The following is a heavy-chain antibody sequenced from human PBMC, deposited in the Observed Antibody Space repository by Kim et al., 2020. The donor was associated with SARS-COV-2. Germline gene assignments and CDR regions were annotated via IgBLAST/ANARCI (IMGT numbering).Heavy chain of an antibody. CDR1: GFNFRTYG. J-gene: IGHJ5*02. CDR2: VSNDGNSQ. Sequence: GGSLRLSCAASGFNFRTYGMFWVRQPPGKGLECVAVVSNDGNSQDYVDSVKGRFIVSRDNSKNTLYVDMNTLRRDDTAVYYCAKGTRWIGNSDGFYFDPRGQGTLVTVSS. D-gene: IGHD5-12*01. V-gene: IGHV3-30*18. CDR3: AKGTRWIGNSDGFYFDP.